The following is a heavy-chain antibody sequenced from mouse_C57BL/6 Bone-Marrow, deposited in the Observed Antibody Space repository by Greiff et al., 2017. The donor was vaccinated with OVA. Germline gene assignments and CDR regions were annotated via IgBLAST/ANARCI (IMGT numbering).Heavy chain of an antibody. CDR1: GFTFSDYG. CDR2: ISSGSSTI. Sequence: EVMLVESGGGLVKPGGSLKLSCAASGFTFSDYGMHWVRQAPEQGLEWVAYISSGSSTIYYEDTVKGRFTISRDNAKNTLFLQMTSLRSEDTAMYYCASPFPYFDYWGQGTTLTVSS. CDR3: ASPFPYFDY. V-gene: IGHV5-17*01. J-gene: IGHJ2*01.